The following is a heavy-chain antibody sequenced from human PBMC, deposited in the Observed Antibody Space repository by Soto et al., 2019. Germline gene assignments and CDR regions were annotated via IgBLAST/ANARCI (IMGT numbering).Heavy chain of an antibody. CDR2: IIPIFGTT. D-gene: IGHD5-18*01. J-gene: IGHJ6*02. V-gene: IGHV1-69*01. CDR1: GGSFTYT. Sequence: QMHLVQSGAEVKKPGSSVKVSCKASGGSFTYTLSWVRQAPGKGLEWMGGIIPIFGTTNYAQKFQDRVTITADESTKTAYMELNTLTSEDTAVYYCARLHSHGTYGMDVWGQGTTVTVSS. CDR3: ARLHSHGTYGMDV.